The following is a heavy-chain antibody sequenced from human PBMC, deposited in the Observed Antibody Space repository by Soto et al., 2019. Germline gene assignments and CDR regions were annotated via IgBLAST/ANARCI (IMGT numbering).Heavy chain of an antibody. V-gene: IGHV3-23*01. D-gene: IGHD3-9*01. CDR3: TKLTYYDILTGYDAFAL. J-gene: IGHJ3*01. CDR2: IGGSASKT. Sequence: GGSLRLSCAASGFPFSSYAMGWVRQAPGKGLEWVSAIGGSASKTYYADSVKGRFTISRDNSQNTLFLQMESLRAEDTAVYYCTKLTYYDILTGYDAFALWGQGTMVTVSS. CDR1: GFPFSSYA.